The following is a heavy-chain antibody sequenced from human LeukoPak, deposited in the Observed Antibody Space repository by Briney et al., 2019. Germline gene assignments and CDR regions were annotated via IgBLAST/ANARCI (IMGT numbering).Heavy chain of an antibody. CDR1: GFTFSSYS. CDR3: ARDPTVVTPGY. CDR2: ISSSSSYI. J-gene: IGHJ4*02. V-gene: IGHV3-21*01. D-gene: IGHD4-23*01. Sequence: GGSLRLSCAASGFTFSSYSMNWIRQAPGKGLEWVSSISSSSSYIYYAESVKGRFTISRDNAKNSLYLQMNSLRAEDTAVYYCARDPTVVTPGYWGQGTLVTVSS.